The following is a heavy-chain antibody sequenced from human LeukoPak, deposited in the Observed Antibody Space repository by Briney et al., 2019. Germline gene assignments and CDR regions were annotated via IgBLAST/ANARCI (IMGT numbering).Heavy chain of an antibody. CDR2: ISSSGRTT. J-gene: IGHJ4*02. CDR3: AKRRRDIGPTSDY. CDR1: RFTFTSYA. D-gene: IGHD2-2*01. V-gene: IGHV3-23*01. Sequence: CPRLSCAASRFTFTSYAMTWVRQAPAKGLEWGSSISSSGRTTYYADSVKGRFTISRDSSANTLYLQMHSLRVEDTAIYYYAKRRRDIGPTSDYWGQGTLVTVSS.